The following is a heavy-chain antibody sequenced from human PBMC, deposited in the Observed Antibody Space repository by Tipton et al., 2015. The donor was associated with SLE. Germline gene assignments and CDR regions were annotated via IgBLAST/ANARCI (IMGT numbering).Heavy chain of an antibody. CDR1: GFTVSSNY. CDR3: ARILAAAGTGGY. Sequence: LRLSCAASGFTVSSNYMSWVRQAPGKGLEWVSVIYSGGSTYYNPSLKSRVTISVDTSKNQFSLKLSSVTAADTAVYYCARILAAAGTGGYWGQGTLATVSS. J-gene: IGHJ4*02. V-gene: IGHV4-4*08. CDR2: IYSGGST. D-gene: IGHD6-13*01.